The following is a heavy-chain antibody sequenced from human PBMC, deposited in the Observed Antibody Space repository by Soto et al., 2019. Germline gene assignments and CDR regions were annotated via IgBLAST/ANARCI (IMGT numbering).Heavy chain of an antibody. D-gene: IGHD2-15*01. V-gene: IGHV5-51*01. J-gene: IGHJ6*02. CDR1: GYSFTSYW. CDR2: IYPGDSDT. CDR3: ARVAVAATGYYYGMDV. Sequence: GESLKISCKGSGYSFTSYWIGWVRQMPGKGLEWMGIIYPGDSDTRYSPSFQGQVTISADKSISTAYLQWSSLKASDTAMYYCARVAVAATGYYYGMDVWGQGTTVTVSS.